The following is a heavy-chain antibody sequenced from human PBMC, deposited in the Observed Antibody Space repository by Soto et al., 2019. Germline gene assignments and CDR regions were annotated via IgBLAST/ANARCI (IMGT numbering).Heavy chain of an antibody. CDR3: ARAVDRAMGDDAFDI. CDR1: GGSISSGGYY. V-gene: IGHV4-31*03. J-gene: IGHJ3*02. D-gene: IGHD5-18*01. CDR2: IYYSGST. Sequence: QVQLQESGPGLVKPSQTLSLTCTVSGGSISSGGYYWSWIRQHPGKALEWIGYIYYSGSTYYNPFLKSRVTISVDTSKNQFSLKLSAVTAADTAVYYCARAVDRAMGDDAFDIWGQGTMVTLSS.